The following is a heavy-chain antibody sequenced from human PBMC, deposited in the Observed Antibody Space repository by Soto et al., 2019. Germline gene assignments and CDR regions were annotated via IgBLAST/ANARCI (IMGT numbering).Heavy chain of an antibody. CDR3: VNDRPWNGIEALPYFDD. V-gene: IGHV3-23*01. Sequence: EVQLLESGGCLVQPGGSLRLSCVVSGFTFSDSSMSWVRQAPGKGLQWVSSISGRGGSTFYAESVKGRFTISRDNSMNTLYLQLSGLRAEDTAVYYCVNDRPWNGIEALPYFDDWGQGTLVTVSS. D-gene: IGHD6-6*01. CDR2: ISGRGGST. J-gene: IGHJ4*02. CDR1: GFTFSDSS.